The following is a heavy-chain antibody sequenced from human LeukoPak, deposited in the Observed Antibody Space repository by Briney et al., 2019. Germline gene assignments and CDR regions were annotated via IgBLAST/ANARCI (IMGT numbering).Heavy chain of an antibody. V-gene: IGHV4-4*02. D-gene: IGHD3-22*01. CDR1: GGSISSNKW. CDR2: IYHSGST. Sequence: PSGTLSLTCAVSGGSISSNKWWSWVRQPPGKGLEWLGEIYHSGSTYYNPSLKSRVTISVDTSKNQFSLKLSSVTAADTAVYYCARVYYDSSGYYTPQGYWGQGTLVTVSS. J-gene: IGHJ4*02. CDR3: ARVYYDSSGYYTPQGY.